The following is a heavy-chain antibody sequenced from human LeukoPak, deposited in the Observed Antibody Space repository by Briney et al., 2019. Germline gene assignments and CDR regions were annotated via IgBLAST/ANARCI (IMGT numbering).Heavy chain of an antibody. D-gene: IGHD3-9*01. J-gene: IGHJ5*02. V-gene: IGHV4-38-2*02. Sequence: PSETLSLTCTVSGYSISSGYYWGWIRQPPGQGLEWIGSIYHSGSTYYNPSLKSRVTISVDTSKNQFSLKLSSVTAADTAVYYCARDRPYYDILTGYYNGWFDPWGQGTLVTVSS. CDR1: GYSISSGYY. CDR3: ARDRPYYDILTGYYNGWFDP. CDR2: IYHSGST.